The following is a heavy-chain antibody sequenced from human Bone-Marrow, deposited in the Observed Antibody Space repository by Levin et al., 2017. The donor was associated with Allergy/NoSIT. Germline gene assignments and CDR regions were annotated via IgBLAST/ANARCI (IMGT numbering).Heavy chain of an antibody. Sequence: SQTLSLPCTVSGGSIRSSTYCWGWIRQPPGKGLEWIGGIYYSGSTYYNPSLKSRVTISVDTSKNQFSLKLSSVTAADTAVYYCARLPIDVGATTWIDYWGQGALVTVSS. CDR1: GGSIRSSTYC. CDR3: ARLPIDVGATTWIDY. V-gene: IGHV4-39*01. D-gene: IGHD1-26*01. CDR2: IYYSGST. J-gene: IGHJ4*02.